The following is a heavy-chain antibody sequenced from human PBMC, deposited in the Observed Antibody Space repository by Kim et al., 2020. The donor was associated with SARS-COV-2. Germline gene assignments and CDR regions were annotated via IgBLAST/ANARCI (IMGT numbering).Heavy chain of an antibody. CDR1: GGSISSYY. V-gene: IGHV4-59*01. J-gene: IGHJ6*02. D-gene: IGHD1-26*01. CDR3: ARRVVGAHYYYYGMDV. CDR2: IYYSGST. Sequence: SETLSLTCTVSGGSISSYYWSWIRQPPGKGLEWIGYIYYSGSTNYNPSLKSRVTISVDTSKNQFSLKLSSVTAADTAVYYCARRVVGAHYYYYGMDVWGQGNTVTVSS.